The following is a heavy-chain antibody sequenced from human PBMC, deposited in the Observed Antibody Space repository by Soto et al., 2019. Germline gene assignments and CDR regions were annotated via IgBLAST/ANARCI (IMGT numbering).Heavy chain of an antibody. CDR2: FYYSENT. Sequence: PSETLSLTCSVSGGSISSKSYSWGWIRQPPGKGLEWIGTFYYSENTYYNPSLKSRVTISVDTSKNQFSLKMSSVTAADTAVYYCLKLAGYCSGNSVHGDYAMDVWGQGTTVT. CDR3: LKLAGYCSGNSVHGDYAMDV. CDR1: GGSISSKSYS. D-gene: IGHD2-15*01. J-gene: IGHJ6*02. V-gene: IGHV4-39*01.